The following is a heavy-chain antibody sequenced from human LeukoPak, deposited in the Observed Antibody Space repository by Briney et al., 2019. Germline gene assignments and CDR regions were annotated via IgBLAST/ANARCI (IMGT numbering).Heavy chain of an antibody. CDR3: AKDPIQYYTSSDY. V-gene: IGHV3-9*01. CDR1: GFTFDDYA. D-gene: IGHD3-10*01. J-gene: IGHJ4*02. Sequence: PGRSLRLSCAAAGFTFDDYAMHWVRQAPGKCLEWVSGISWNSGSIGYADSGKGRFTISRANAKNSLYLQMNSLRAAATALYYCAKDPIQYYTSSDYWGPGTLVTVSS. CDR2: ISWNSGSI.